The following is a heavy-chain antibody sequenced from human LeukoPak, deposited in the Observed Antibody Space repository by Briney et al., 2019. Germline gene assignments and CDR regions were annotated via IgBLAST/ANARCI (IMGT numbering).Heavy chain of an antibody. Sequence: SETLSLTCTVSGGSISSRSYYWGWIRQPPGKGLEWIGSIYYSGSTYYNPSLKSRVTISVDRSKNQFSLKLSSVTAADTAVYYCARLGYCSSTSCHTVSWFDPWGQGTLVTVSS. V-gene: IGHV4-39*07. CDR2: IYYSGST. CDR1: GGSISSRSYY. D-gene: IGHD2-2*02. J-gene: IGHJ5*02. CDR3: ARLGYCSSTSCHTVSWFDP.